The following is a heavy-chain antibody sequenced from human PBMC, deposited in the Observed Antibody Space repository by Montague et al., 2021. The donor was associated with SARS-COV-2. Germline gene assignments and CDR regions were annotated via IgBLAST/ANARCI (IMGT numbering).Heavy chain of an antibody. CDR2: ISYDGSNK. CDR1: GFTFSSYA. V-gene: IGHV3-30-3*01. CDR3: ARVEEKYYDILTGYCNPHYYYYGMDG. Sequence: SLRLSCVASGFTFSSYAMHWVRQAPGKGLEWVAVISYDGSNKYYADSVKGRFTISRDNSKNTLYLQMNSLRAEDTAVYYCARVEEKYYDILTGYCNPHYYYYGMDGWGQGTTVTVSS. J-gene: IGHJ6*02. D-gene: IGHD3-9*01.